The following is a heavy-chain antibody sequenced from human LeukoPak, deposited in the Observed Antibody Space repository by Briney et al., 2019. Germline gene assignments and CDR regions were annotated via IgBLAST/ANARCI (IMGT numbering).Heavy chain of an antibody. J-gene: IGHJ4*02. CDR3: ARDRRVVAATSGPAPGDY. CDR1: GYTFTGYY. Sequence: GASVKVSCKASGYTFTGYYMHWVRQAPGQGLEWMGWINPNSGGTNYAQKFQGRVTMTRDTSISTAYMELSRLRSDDTAVYYCARDRRVVAATSGPAPGDYWGQGALVTVSS. V-gene: IGHV1-2*02. D-gene: IGHD2-15*01. CDR2: INPNSGGT.